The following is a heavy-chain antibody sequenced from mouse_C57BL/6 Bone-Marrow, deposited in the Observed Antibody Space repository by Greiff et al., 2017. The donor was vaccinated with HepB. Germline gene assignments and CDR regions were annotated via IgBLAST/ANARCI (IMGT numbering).Heavy chain of an antibody. CDR2: IYPRSGNT. CDR3: AFYYSNYYYAMDY. D-gene: IGHD2-5*01. J-gene: IGHJ4*01. V-gene: IGHV1-81*01. CDR1: GYTFTSYG. Sequence: QVHVKQSGAELARPGASVKLSCKASGYTFTSYGISWVKQRTGQGLEWIGEIYPRSGNTYYNKKFKGKATLTADKSSSTAYMELRSLTSEDSAVYFCAFYYSNYYYAMDYWGQGTSVTVSS.